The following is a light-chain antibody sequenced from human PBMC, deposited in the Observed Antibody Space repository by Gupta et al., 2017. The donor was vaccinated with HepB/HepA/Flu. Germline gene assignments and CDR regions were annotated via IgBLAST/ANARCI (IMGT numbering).Light chain of an antibody. CDR1: QRISSN. Sequence: ELVLQKSPDTLPVSPGERATLSCRASQRISSNLAWYQKKPGQAPRLLMYGASTRATGIPARFSGSGSGTEFTLTISSLKSEDFAVYYCQQCKNWLTFGEGTTLEIK. J-gene: IGKJ4*01. CDR3: QQCKNWLT. CDR2: GAS. V-gene: IGKV3-15*01.